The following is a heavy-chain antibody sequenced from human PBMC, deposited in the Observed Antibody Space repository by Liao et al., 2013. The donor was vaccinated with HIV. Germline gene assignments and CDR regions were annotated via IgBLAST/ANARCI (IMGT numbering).Heavy chain of an antibody. D-gene: IGHD6-19*01. CDR1: GGSISSGDYY. CDR3: ARGGYGIAVAGGYYFDF. Sequence: QVQLQESGPGLVKPSQTLSLTCTVSGGSISSGDYYWSWIRQPPGEGLEWIGYIYYRGSTYYNPSLKSRIRISVDTSKNQFSLKLSSVTAADTAVYYCARGGYGIAVAGGYYFDFWGQGTLVTVSS. J-gene: IGHJ4*02. CDR2: IYYRGST. V-gene: IGHV4-30-4*08.